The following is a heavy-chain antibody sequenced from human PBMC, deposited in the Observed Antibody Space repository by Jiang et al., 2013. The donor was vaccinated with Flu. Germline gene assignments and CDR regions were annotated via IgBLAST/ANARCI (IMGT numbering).Heavy chain of an antibody. J-gene: IGHJ4*02. Sequence: KPTQTLTLTCTFSGFSLSTSGVGVGWIRQPPGKALEWLALIYGNDDTRYNPSLKTRLTISKDTSKNQVVLTMTNMDPVDTATYYCARTPNRYSSGWYFDYWGQGTLVTVSS. CDR1: GFSLSTSGVG. V-gene: IGHV2-5*01. D-gene: IGHD6-19*01. CDR2: IYGNDDT. CDR3: ARTPNRYSSGWYFDY.